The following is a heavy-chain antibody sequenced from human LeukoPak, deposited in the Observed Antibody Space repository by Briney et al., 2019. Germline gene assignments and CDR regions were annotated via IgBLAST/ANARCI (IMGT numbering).Heavy chain of an antibody. V-gene: IGHV3-53*01. Sequence: PGGSLRLSCAASGFTVSSNYMSRVRQAPGKGLEWVSVIYSGGGTYYAVSVKGRFTISRDNSKNTLYLHMNSLRVEDTAVYYCARGSGGRLGETAAYYFDYWGQGTLVTASS. CDR1: GFTVSSNY. CDR2: IYSGGGT. J-gene: IGHJ4*02. D-gene: IGHD3-16*01. CDR3: ARGSGGRLGETAAYYFDY.